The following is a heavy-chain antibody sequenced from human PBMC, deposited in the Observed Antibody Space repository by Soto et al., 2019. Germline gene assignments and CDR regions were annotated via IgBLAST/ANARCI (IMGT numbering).Heavy chain of an antibody. CDR2: SSPRGSNI. V-gene: IGHV3-11*01. Sequence: PGGSLRLSCAASGFTFSDYYMTWIRQAPGKGLEWISYSSPRGSNIYYADSVKGRFTISRDNAKNSLYLQMNSLRAEDTGVYYCASVHCIGGSCYPEGFFDYWGQGTLVTVSS. CDR3: ASVHCIGGSCYPEGFFDY. D-gene: IGHD2-15*01. J-gene: IGHJ4*02. CDR1: GFTFSDYY.